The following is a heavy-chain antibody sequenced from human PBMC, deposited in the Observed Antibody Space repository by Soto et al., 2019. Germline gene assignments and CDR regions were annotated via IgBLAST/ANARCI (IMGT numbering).Heavy chain of an antibody. CDR3: ASVRGGYYYAMDV. Sequence: QVQLQESGPGLVKPSGTLSLTCAVSGGSISSSNWWSWVRQPPGKGLEWIGEIYHSGSTNYNPSLQSRVTLSVDKSKNQFSLKLSSVTAADTAVYYCASVRGGYYYAMDVWGQGTTVTVSS. V-gene: IGHV4-4*02. D-gene: IGHD3-10*02. J-gene: IGHJ6*02. CDR2: IYHSGST. CDR1: GGSISSSNW.